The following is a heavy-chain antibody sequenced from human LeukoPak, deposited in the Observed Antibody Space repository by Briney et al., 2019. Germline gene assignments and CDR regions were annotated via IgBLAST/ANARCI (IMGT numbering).Heavy chain of an antibody. CDR3: ARGYSSSWDY. V-gene: IGHV3-21*01. Sequence: GRSLRLSCAASGFTFSSYGMHWVRQAPGKGLEWVSSISSSSSYIYYADSVKGRFTISRDNAKNSLYLQMNSLRAEDTAVYYCARGYSSSWDYWGQGTLVTVSS. J-gene: IGHJ4*02. D-gene: IGHD6-13*01. CDR2: ISSSSSYI. CDR1: GFTFSSYG.